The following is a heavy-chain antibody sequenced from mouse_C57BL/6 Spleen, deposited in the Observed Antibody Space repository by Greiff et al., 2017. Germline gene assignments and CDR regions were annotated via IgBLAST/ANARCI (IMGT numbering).Heavy chain of an antibody. V-gene: IGHV3-6*01. D-gene: IGHD2-5*01. Sequence: EVKLMESGPGLVKPSQSLSLTCSVTGYSITSGYYWNWIRQFPGNKLEWMGYISYDGSNNYNPSLKNRISITRDTSKNQFFLKLNSVTTEDTATYYCARFTHYSNYDYWGQGTTLTVSS. CDR3: ARFTHYSNYDY. CDR1: GYSITSGYY. CDR2: ISYDGSN. J-gene: IGHJ2*01.